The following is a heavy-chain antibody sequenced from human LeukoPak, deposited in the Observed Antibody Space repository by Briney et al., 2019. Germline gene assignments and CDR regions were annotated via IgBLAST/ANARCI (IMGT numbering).Heavy chain of an antibody. CDR3: ARLGTTGDFDL. V-gene: IGHV1-18*01. CDR1: GYTFTSYG. CDR2: ISVYNGNT. D-gene: IGHD1-14*01. Sequence: GASVKVSCKASGYTFTSYGISWVRQAPGQGRERMGWISVYNGNTNYAQKLQGRVTITTDTSTSTAYMELRSLRSDDTAVYYCARLGTTGDFDLWGRGTLVTVSS. J-gene: IGHJ2*01.